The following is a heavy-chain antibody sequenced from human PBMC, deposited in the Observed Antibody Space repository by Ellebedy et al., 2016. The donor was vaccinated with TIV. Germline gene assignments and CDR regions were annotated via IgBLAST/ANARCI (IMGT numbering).Heavy chain of an antibody. CDR3: ARRYYGSGWPYGMDV. CDR2: IYPGDSDT. D-gene: IGHD3-10*01. J-gene: IGHJ6*02. Sequence: GESLKISCQGSGYSFTSYWIGWVRQMPGKGLEWMGIIYPGDSDTRYSPSFQGQVTISADKSISTAYLQWSSLKASDTAMYYCARRYYGSGWPYGMDVWGQGTTVTVSS. V-gene: IGHV5-51*01. CDR1: GYSFTSYW.